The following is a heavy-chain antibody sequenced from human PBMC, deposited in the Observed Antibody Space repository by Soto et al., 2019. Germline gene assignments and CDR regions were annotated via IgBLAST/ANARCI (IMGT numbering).Heavy chain of an antibody. CDR2: INHSGST. CDR1: GGSFSGYY. CDR3: ARGEKLTKLGYCSGGSCYTGGTYGMDV. D-gene: IGHD2-15*01. J-gene: IGHJ6*02. Sequence: ASETLSLTCAVYGGSFSGYYWSWIRQPPGKGLEWIGEINHSGSTNYNPSLKSRVTISVDTSKNQFSLKLSSVTAADTAVYYCARGEKLTKLGYCSGGSCYTGGTYGMDVWGQGTTVTVSS. V-gene: IGHV4-34*01.